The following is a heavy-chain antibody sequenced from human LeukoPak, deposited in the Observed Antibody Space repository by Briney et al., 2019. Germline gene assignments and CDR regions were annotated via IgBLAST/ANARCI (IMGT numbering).Heavy chain of an antibody. CDR3: ARDGVGATLPSFDDAFDI. J-gene: IGHJ3*02. V-gene: IGHV1-18*01. D-gene: IGHD2-15*01. Sequence: VASVKVSCKASGYTFTSYGISWVRQAPGQGLEWMGWISAYNGNTNYAQKLQGRVTMTTDTSTSTAYMELRSLRSDDTAVYYCARDGVGATLPSFDDAFDIWGQGTMVTVSS. CDR2: ISAYNGNT. CDR1: GYTFTSYG.